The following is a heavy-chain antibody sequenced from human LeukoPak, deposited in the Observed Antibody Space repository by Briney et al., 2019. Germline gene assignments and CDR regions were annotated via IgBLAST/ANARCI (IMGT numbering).Heavy chain of an antibody. Sequence: PGGSLRLSCVASGFNFRDYYMGWIRQAPGKGLEWVSYISSSGSTIYYADSVKGRFTISRDNAKNSLYLQMNSLRAEDTALYYCARPLRAAVNAFDIWGLGAMVTVSS. CDR1: GFNFRDYY. V-gene: IGHV3-11*01. D-gene: IGHD2-15*01. J-gene: IGHJ3*02. CDR2: ISSSGSTI. CDR3: ARPLRAAVNAFDI.